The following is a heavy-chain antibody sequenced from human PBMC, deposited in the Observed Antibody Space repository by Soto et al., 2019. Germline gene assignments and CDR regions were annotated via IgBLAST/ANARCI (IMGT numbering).Heavy chain of an antibody. D-gene: IGHD6-13*01. CDR3: ARQGVSGSWSLDW. V-gene: IGHV5-51*01. Sequence: EVQLVQSAAEVKKPGESLKISCKASGYTFSNYFLAWVRQMPGKGLEWMGIIYPGDSDTRYSPSFQGQVTISADKSISTAYLQWSSLKASDTAMYFCARQGVSGSWSLDWWGQGTLVTVSS. J-gene: IGHJ4*02. CDR2: IYPGDSDT. CDR1: GYTFSNYF.